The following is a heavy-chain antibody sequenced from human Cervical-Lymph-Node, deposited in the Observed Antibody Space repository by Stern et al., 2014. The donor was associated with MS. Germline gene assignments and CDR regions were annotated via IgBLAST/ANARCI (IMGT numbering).Heavy chain of an antibody. CDR2: IFSTDEK. J-gene: IGHJ5*02. V-gene: IGHV2-26*01. D-gene: IGHD1-26*01. Sequence: EESGPVLVKPTETLTLTCSVSGLSLSNPRMGVSWIRQPPGKALEWLAHIFSTDEKSYSTSLESRLTISRGTSKSQVVPTMTNMDPVDTATYYCARSYSGTYLDWFDPWGQGTLVTVSS. CDR1: GLSLSNPRMG. CDR3: ARSYSGTYLDWFDP.